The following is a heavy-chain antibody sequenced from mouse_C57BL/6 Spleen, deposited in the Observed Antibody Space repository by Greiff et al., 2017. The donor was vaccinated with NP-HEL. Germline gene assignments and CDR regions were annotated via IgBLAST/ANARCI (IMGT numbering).Heavy chain of an antibody. CDR2: IYPGSGST. Sequence: VQLQQPGAELVKPGASVKMSCKASGYTFTSYWITWVKQRPGQGLEWIGDIYPGSGSTNYIEKFKSKATLTVDTSSSTAYMQLSSLTSEDSAVYYCARGLGNYAMDYWGQGTSVTVSS. V-gene: IGHV1-55*01. D-gene: IGHD3-3*01. J-gene: IGHJ4*01. CDR1: GYTFTSYW. CDR3: ARGLGNYAMDY.